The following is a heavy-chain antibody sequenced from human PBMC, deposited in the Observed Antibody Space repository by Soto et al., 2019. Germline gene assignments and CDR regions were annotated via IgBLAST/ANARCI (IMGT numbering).Heavy chain of an antibody. CDR3: ARGGGYCTPTSCAIDS. D-gene: IGHD2-8*01. CDR1: RFDFSSYE. Sequence: EVQLLESGGGLVQPGGSLRLSCVASRFDFSSYEMCWVRQAAGKGLEWVSRVSLTGDRTNYAGSVKGRFTVSRDNFKNALYLEMDSLRPDDTAIYYCARGGGYCTPTSCAIDSWGRGTPVTVSS. V-gene: IGHV3-23*01. CDR2: VSLTGDRT. J-gene: IGHJ4*02.